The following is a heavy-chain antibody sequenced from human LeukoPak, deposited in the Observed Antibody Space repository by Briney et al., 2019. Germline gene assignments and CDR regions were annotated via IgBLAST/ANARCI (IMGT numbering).Heavy chain of an antibody. J-gene: IGHJ4*02. Sequence: PGASAKVSCEASGYTFNSYYMHWVRQAPGQGLEWMGLINPRGDSTFYAQKFRGRLTMTRDTSTLYMELSSLRSDDTAVYYCAREHSTSCLDFWGQGTLVTVSS. CDR2: INPRGDST. V-gene: IGHV1-46*02. CDR3: AREHSTSCLDF. CDR1: GYTFNSYY. D-gene: IGHD6-13*01.